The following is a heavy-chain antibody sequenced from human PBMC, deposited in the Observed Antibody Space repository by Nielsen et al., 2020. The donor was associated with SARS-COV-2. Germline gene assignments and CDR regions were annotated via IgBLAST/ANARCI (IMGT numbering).Heavy chain of an antibody. Sequence: GESLKISCAASGFTFSTYDMNWVRQAPGKGLEWVAFIRSRANTQYYADSVKGRFTISRDNAENTLYLQMNSLRVEDTAVYYCASQFYSASGSPFDQWGQGTLVTVSS. J-gene: IGHJ5*02. CDR2: IRSRANTQ. CDR1: GFTFSTYD. D-gene: IGHD3-10*01. CDR3: ASQFYSASGSPFDQ. V-gene: IGHV3-48*03.